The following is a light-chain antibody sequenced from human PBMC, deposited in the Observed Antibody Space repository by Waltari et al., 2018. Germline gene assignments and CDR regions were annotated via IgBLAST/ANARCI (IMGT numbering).Light chain of an antibody. CDR3: SSYTSSSTPYV. V-gene: IGLV2-14*03. J-gene: IGLJ1*01. CDR2: DLS. CDR1: SSDVGGYNY. Sequence: QSALTQPASVSGSPGQSITISCNGTSSDVGGYNYVSWYQQHPGKAPKLMIYDLSNRPSGVSNRFSGSKSGNTASLTISGLQAEDEADYYCSSYTSSSTPYVFGTGTKVTVL.